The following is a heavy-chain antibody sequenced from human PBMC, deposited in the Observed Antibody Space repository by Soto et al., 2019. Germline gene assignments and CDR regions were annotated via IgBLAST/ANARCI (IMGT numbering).Heavy chain of an antibody. V-gene: IGHV3-15*01. J-gene: IGHJ3*02. CDR3: TTDLDSSAHAFDI. CDR2: IKSKTDGGTT. CDR1: GFTFSNAW. D-gene: IGHD6-6*01. Sequence: GGSLRLSCAASGFTFSNAWMSWVRQAPGKGLEWVGRIKSKTDGGTTDYAAPVKGRFTISRDDSKNTLYLQMNSLKTEDTAVYYCTTDLDSSAHAFDIWGQGTMVTVSS.